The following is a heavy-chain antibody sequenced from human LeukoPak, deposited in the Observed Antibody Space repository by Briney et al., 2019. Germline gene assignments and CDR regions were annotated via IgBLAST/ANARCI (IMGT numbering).Heavy chain of an antibody. D-gene: IGHD3-22*01. CDR1: GGSINDYN. CDR3: ARHKSSGSYPLDY. Sequence: PSETLSLTCTVSGGSINDYNWSWIRRPPGKGLEWIGFISYSGSTNYNPSLESRVTISVDTSKNQFSLTLSSVTAADTAVYYCARHKSSGSYPLDYWGQGILVTVSS. CDR2: ISYSGST. V-gene: IGHV4-59*08. J-gene: IGHJ4*02.